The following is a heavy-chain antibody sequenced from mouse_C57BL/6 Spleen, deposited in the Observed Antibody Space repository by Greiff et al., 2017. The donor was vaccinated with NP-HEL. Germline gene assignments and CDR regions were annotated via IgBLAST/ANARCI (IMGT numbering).Heavy chain of an antibody. Sequence: VQLKQSGPGLVAPSQSLSITCTVSGFSLTSYGVHWVRQPPGKGLEWLVVIWSDGSTTYNSALKSRLSISKDNSKSQVFLKMNSLQTDDTAMYYCARQGLRRDYAMDYWGQGTSVTVSS. CDR1: GFSLTSYG. J-gene: IGHJ4*01. D-gene: IGHD2-4*01. CDR3: ARQGLRRDYAMDY. V-gene: IGHV2-6-1*01. CDR2: IWSDGST.